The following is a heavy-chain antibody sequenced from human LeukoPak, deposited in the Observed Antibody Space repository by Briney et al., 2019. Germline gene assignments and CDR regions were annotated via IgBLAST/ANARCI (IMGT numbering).Heavy chain of an antibody. J-gene: IGHJ4*02. CDR2: IYYSGST. Sequence: SETLSLTCTVSGGSISSYYWSWIRQPPGKGLEWIGYIYYSGSTNYNPSLKSRVTISVDTSKNQFSLKLSSVTAADTAVYYCARFSGYSYGYYFDYWGREPWSPSPQ. CDR1: GGSISSYY. CDR3: ARFSGYSYGYYFDY. D-gene: IGHD5-18*01. V-gene: IGHV4-59*01.